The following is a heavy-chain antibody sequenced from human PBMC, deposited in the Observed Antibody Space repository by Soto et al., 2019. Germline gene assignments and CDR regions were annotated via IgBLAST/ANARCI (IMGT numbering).Heavy chain of an antibody. D-gene: IGHD4-17*01. Sequence: GGSLRLSCAVSGFTFSLYGMHWVRQAQGKGLEWVAFISYEGRNKYYADSVKGRFTLSRDNSKNTLSLQMESLRPEDTAVYYCAKGRDSTLLRWQYFDNWGQGTQVTVSS. CDR1: GFTFSLYG. CDR3: AKGRDSTLLRWQYFDN. J-gene: IGHJ4*02. CDR2: ISYEGRNK. V-gene: IGHV3-30*18.